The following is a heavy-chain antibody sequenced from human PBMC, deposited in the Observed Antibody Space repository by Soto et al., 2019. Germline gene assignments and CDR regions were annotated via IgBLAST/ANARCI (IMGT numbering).Heavy chain of an antibody. D-gene: IGHD4-17*01. CDR3: ARDYGDYDNWFDP. Sequence: ASVKVSCKASGYTFTGYFMHWVRQAPGQGLEWMGWINPNSGGTSYAQKFQGRVTMTRDTSISTAYMGLTRLRSDDTAVYYCARDYGDYDNWFDPWGQGTLVTVSS. CDR2: INPNSGGT. J-gene: IGHJ5*02. CDR1: GYTFTGYF. V-gene: IGHV1-2*02.